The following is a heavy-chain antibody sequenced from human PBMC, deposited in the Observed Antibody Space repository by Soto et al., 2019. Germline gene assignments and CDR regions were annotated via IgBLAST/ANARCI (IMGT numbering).Heavy chain of an antibody. D-gene: IGHD6-6*01. Sequence: QVQLVESGGGVVQPGRSLRLFCAASGFTLSTYGMHWVRQAPGKGLEWVALISRDGSASYYADSVKGRFIISRDTSNNTLYIQMNGLRTEDTAVYYCAKYSSSSHYYYHYGMDVWAQGTTVTVSS. CDR1: GFTLSTYG. CDR2: ISRDGSAS. J-gene: IGHJ6*02. V-gene: IGHV3-30*18. CDR3: AKYSSSSHYYYHYGMDV.